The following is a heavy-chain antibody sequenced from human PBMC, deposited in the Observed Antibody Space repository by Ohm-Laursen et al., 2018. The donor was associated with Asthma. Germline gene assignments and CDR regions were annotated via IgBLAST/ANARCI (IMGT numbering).Heavy chain of an antibody. V-gene: IGHV3-74*01. J-gene: IGHJ4*02. CDR3: ARGNLEGLQ. Sequence: GSLRLSCSASGFIVSDYFMHWVRQRPGEGLVWISHIFPDGRRTNYADSVKGRFTISRDDAKNTLYLQMNSLRADDTAVYYCARGNLEGLQWGQGTLVTVSS. D-gene: IGHD5-24*01. CDR2: IFPDGRRT. CDR1: GFIVSDYF.